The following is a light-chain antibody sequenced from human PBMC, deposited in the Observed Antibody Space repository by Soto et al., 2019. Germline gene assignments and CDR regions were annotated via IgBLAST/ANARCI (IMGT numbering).Light chain of an antibody. Sequence: DIQMTQSPSTLSGYLGAIVTITGRASQTISSWLAWYQQKPGKAPKLLIYKASTLKSGVRSRFSGSGSGTEFTLTISSMQPDDFATYYCQHYNTYPITGGHGPRRALK. CDR1: QTISSW. CDR3: QHYNTYPIT. CDR2: KAS. V-gene: IGKV1-5*03. J-gene: IGKJ5*01.